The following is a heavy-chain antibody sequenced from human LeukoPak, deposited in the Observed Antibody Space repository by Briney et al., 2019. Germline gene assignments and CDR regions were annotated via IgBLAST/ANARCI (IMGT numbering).Heavy chain of an antibody. Sequence: SVKVSCKASGGTFSSYAISWVRQASGQGLEWMGRIIPILGIANYAQKFQGRVTITADKSTSTAYMELSSLRSEDTAVYYCARRIYGGYYYYGMDVWGQGTTVTVSS. V-gene: IGHV1-69*04. D-gene: IGHD4-17*01. J-gene: IGHJ6*02. CDR3: ARRIYGGYYYYGMDV. CDR1: GGTFSSYA. CDR2: IIPILGIA.